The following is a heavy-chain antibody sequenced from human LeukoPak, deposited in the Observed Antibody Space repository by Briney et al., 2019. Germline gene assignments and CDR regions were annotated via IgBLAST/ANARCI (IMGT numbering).Heavy chain of an antibody. J-gene: IGHJ4*02. CDR1: GGSISTYY. D-gene: IGHD3-10*01. Sequence: PSETLSLTCSVSGGSISTYYWSWIRQPPGKGLEWIGYVYYSGSTNYNPSLRSRVTISLDTSKNQFSLNLNSVTAADTAVYYCARSYGSGNYFDSWGQGTLVTVSS. CDR3: ARSYGSGNYFDS. CDR2: VYYSGST. V-gene: IGHV4-59*01.